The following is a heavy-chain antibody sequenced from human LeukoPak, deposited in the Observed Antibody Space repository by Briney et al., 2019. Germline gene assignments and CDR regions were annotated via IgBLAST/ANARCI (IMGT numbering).Heavy chain of an antibody. D-gene: IGHD7-27*01. J-gene: IGHJ4*02. CDR2: IWYDGSNK. CDR3: ARRGSNWGYYFDY. CDR1: GFTFSSYG. Sequence: GGSLRLSCAASGFTFSSYGMHWLRQAPGKGLEWVAVIWYDGSNKYYADSVKGRFTISRDNSKNTLYLQMNSLRAEDTAVYYCARRGSNWGYYFDYWGQGTLVTVSS. V-gene: IGHV3-33*01.